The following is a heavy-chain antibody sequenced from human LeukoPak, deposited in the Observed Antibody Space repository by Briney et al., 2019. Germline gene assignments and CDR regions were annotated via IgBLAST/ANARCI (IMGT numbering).Heavy chain of an antibody. V-gene: IGHV3-21*01. CDR2: ISSSSSYI. CDR3: ARDNEGYGSSFDY. CDR1: GFTFSSYA. J-gene: IGHJ4*02. Sequence: GGSLRLSCAASGFTFSSYAMSWVRQAPGKGLEWVSSISSSSSYIYYADSVKGRFTISRDNAKNSLYLQMNSLRAEDTAVYYCARDNEGYGSSFDYWGQGTLVTVSS. D-gene: IGHD5-12*01.